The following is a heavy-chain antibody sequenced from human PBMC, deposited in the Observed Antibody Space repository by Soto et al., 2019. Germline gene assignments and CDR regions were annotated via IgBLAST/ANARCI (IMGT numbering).Heavy chain of an antibody. CDR1: GFTFSSYA. J-gene: IGHJ6*02. CDR2: ISGSGGST. V-gene: IGHV3-23*01. CDR3: AKDPRGDDFWSGYYYYYGMDV. D-gene: IGHD3-3*01. Sequence: GGSLRLSCAASGFTFSSYAMNWVRQAPGKGLEWVSAISGSGGSTYYADSVKGRFTISRDNSKNTLYLQMNSLRAEDTAVYYCAKDPRGDDFWSGYYYYYGMDVWGQGTTVTVSS.